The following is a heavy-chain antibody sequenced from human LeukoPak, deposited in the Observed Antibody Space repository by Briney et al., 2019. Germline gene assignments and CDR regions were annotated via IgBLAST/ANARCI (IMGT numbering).Heavy chain of an antibody. CDR2: ITRDGSST. CDR1: GFTFSSSW. J-gene: IGHJ6*04. V-gene: IGHV3-74*01. D-gene: IGHD3-16*01. Sequence: GGSLRLSCAASGFTFSSSWMHWVRQAPGKGLVWVSRITRDGSSTTYADSVKGRFTTSRDNAKNTLYLQMDSLRDDDTAVYYCARDPGYESWSPFWGGMDVWGNGTAVIVSS. CDR3: ARDPGYESWSPFWGGMDV.